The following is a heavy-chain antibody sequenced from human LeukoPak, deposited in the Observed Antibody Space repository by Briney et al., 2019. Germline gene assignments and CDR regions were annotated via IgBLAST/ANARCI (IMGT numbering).Heavy chain of an antibody. CDR1: GGSISSYY. V-gene: IGHV4-4*07. CDR3: ARDYDFWSGYYTFDY. J-gene: IGHJ4*02. D-gene: IGHD3-3*01. Sequence: SETLSLTCTVSGGSISSYYWSWIRQPAGKGLEWIGRIYTSGGTNYNPSLKSRVTMSVDTSKNQFSLKLSSVTAADTAVYYCARDYDFWSGYYTFDYWGQGTLVTVSS. CDR2: IYTSGGT.